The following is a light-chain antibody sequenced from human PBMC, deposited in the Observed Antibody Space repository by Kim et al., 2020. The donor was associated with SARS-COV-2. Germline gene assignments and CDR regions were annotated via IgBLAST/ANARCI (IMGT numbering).Light chain of an antibody. J-gene: IGLJ3*02. CDR1: SSNIGSNF. CDR2: RNN. Sequence: QRFTISCSGSSSNIGSNFVYWYQQLPGMAPKLLIYRNNQRPSGVPDRFSGSKSGTSASLAISGLRSEDEADYYCAAWDDSLSGVVFGGGTKVTVL. V-gene: IGLV1-47*01. CDR3: AAWDDSLSGVV.